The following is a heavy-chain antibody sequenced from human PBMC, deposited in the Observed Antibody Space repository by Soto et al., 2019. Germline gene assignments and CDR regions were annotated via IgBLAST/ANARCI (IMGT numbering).Heavy chain of an antibody. CDR3: ARDHYDILTGYYYGMDV. CDR1: GGSLSSGGYY. Sequence: SDTLSLTCTVSGGSLSSGGYYWSWIRQHPGKGLEWIGYIYYSGSTYYNPSLKSRVTISVDTSKNQFSLKLSSVTAADTAVYYCARDHYDILTGYYYGMDVWGQGTTVTVSS. J-gene: IGHJ6*02. CDR2: IYYSGST. V-gene: IGHV4-31*03. D-gene: IGHD3-9*01.